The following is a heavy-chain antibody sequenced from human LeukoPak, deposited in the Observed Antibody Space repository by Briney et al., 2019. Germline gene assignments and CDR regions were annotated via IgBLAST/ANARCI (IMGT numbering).Heavy chain of an antibody. D-gene: IGHD6-19*01. V-gene: IGHV3-9*01. J-gene: IGHJ4*02. CDR2: ISWNSGSI. CDR3: AKDEGIAVAGPRI. CDR1: GFTFDDYA. Sequence: PGGSLRLSCAASGFTFDDYAMHWVRQAPGKGLEWVSGISWNSGSIGYADSVKGRFTISRDNAKNSLYLQMNSLRAEDTALYYCAKDEGIAVAGPRIWGQGTLVTVSS.